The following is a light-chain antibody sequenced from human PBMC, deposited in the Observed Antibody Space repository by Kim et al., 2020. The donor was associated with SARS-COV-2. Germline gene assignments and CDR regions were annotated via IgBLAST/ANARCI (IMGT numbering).Light chain of an antibody. CDR1: QNINSD. CDR2: GAS. J-gene: IGKJ4*01. CDR3: QQYIRWPLT. V-gene: IGKV3D-15*01. Sequence: EVVMTQSPATLSVSPGDRATLSCRASQNINSDLAWYQQKPGQAPRLLIHGASTRAAGILARFSGSGSGTDFTLTISSLQSEDFAVYYCQQYIRWPLTFGGGTKVDIK.